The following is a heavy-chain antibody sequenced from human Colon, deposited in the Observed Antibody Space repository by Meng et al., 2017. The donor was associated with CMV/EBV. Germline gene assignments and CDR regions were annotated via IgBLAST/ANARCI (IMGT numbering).Heavy chain of an antibody. CDR3: VKGAPFDS. J-gene: IGHJ4*02. CDR2: ISGDGSST. CDR1: GFTFSTYW. Sequence: GESLKISCAASGFTFSTYWMHWVRQAPGKGRVWVSRISGDGSSTGYADSVKGRFTISRDNAKNTLDLQMNSLTAEDTAFYYCVKGAPFDSWGQGTLVTVSS. V-gene: IGHV3-74*01.